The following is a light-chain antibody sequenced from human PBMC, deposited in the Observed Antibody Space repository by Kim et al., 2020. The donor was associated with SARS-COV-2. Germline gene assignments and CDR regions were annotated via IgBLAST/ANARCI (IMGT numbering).Light chain of an antibody. CDR1: SGSIASNY. Sequence: NFMLTQPHSVSESPGKTVTISCTRSSGSIASNYVQWYQQRPGSAPTTVIYEDNQRPSGVPDRFYGSIDSSSNSASLTISRLKTEDEADYYCQSYDSSNHGVFGGGTQLTVL. CDR2: EDN. V-gene: IGLV6-57*04. CDR3: QSYDSSNHGV. J-gene: IGLJ3*02.